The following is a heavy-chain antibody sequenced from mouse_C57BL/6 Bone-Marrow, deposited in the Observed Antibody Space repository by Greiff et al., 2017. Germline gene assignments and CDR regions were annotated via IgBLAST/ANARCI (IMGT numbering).Heavy chain of an antibody. CDR1: GYTFTSYW. J-gene: IGHJ2*01. CDR2: IYPGNSVP. D-gene: IGHD2-4*01. CDR3: TRTPYDYDALLDY. Sequence: VKLQQSGTVLARPGASVKMSCKTSGYTFTSYWMHWVKQRPVPGLEWIGAIYPGNSVPSYNQKFMGKAKLTAVTSASNAYMELSSLTNEDAAVYSCTRTPYDYDALLDYWGQGTTLTVSS. V-gene: IGHV1-5*01.